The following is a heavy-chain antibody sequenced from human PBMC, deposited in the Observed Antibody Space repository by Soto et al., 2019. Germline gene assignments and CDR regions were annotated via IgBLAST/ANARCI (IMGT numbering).Heavy chain of an antibody. V-gene: IGHV3-7*03. CDR3: ARGHYGMDV. CDR1: GFTFSNHW. J-gene: IGHJ6*02. CDR2: IKEDGSEK. Sequence: GGSLRLSWVASGFTFSNHWISWVRQAPGKGLEWVANIKEDGSEKYYMDSVKGRFTISRDNAENSVYLQMNSLRAEDTAVYYRARGHYGMDVCGQGTTVTVAS.